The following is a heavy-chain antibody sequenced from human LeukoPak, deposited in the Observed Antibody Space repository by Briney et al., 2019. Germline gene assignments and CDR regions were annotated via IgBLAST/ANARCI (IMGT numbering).Heavy chain of an antibody. V-gene: IGHV5-51*01. CDR3: ARQGPTGGYFDY. Sequence: GESLKISCQASGYTFTSYFIGWVRQMPGKGLEWMGIIYTGDSDTRYSPSFQGQVTISADKSITTAYLQWSSLKASDSAIYYCARQGPTGGYFDYWGQGTLVTVSS. CDR1: GYTFTSYF. CDR2: IYTGDSDT. D-gene: IGHD2-15*01. J-gene: IGHJ4*02.